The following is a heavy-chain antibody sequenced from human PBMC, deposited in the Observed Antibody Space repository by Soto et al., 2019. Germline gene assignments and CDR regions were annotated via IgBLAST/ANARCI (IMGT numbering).Heavy chain of an antibody. CDR2: IKSKPDGGTT. J-gene: IGHJ4*02. V-gene: IGHV3-15*01. CDR1: GFTFSNAW. Sequence: GWSLRLSCLGSGFTFSNAWINWVRQAPGKGLEWVGRIKSKPDGGTTDYAAPVKGRFTISRDDSKNSVYLQMNSLKTEDTALYYCVTGQYCDYWGQGTLVTVSS. CDR3: VTGQYCDY.